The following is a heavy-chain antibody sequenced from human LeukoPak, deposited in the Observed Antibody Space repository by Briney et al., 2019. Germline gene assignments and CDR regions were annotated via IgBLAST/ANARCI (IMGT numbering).Heavy chain of an antibody. V-gene: IGHV3-66*01. J-gene: IGHJ4*02. Sequence: PGGSLRLSCAASGFTFSSYSMNWVRQAPGKGLEWVSVIYSGGNTYYADSVKGRFTISRDNSKNTLYLQMNSLRAEDTAVYYCARDKRDAYNYWGFHYFDFWGQGTLVTVSS. CDR3: ARDKRDAYNYWGFHYFDF. CDR2: IYSGGNT. CDR1: GFTFSSYS. D-gene: IGHD5-24*01.